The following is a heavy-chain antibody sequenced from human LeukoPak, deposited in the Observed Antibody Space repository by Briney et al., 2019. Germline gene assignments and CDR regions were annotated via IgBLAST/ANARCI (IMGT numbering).Heavy chain of an antibody. J-gene: IGHJ4*02. CDR1: GGSISSYY. Sequence: SETLSLTCTASGGSISSYYWSSIRQPPGKGLEWIGYIYYSGSTNYNPSLKSRVTISVDTSKNQFSLQLSSVTAADTAVYFCAIYVSRSGYYSFDYWGQGTLVTVSS. CDR2: IYYSGST. D-gene: IGHD3-22*01. CDR3: AIYVSRSGYYSFDY. V-gene: IGHV4-59*01.